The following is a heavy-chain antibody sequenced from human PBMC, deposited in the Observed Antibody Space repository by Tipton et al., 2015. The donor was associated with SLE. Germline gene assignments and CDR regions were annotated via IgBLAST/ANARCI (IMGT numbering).Heavy chain of an antibody. V-gene: IGHV4-61*01. CDR3: ARDRGYGETMDAFDI. J-gene: IGHJ3*02. CDR2: IYYSGST. CDR1: GGSISSSSYY. Sequence: TLSLTCTVSGGSISSSSYYWGWIRQPPGKGLEWIGYIYYSGSTNYNPSLKSRVTISVDTSKNQFSLKLSSVTAADTAVYYCARDRGYGETMDAFDIWGQGTMVTVSS. D-gene: IGHD4-17*01.